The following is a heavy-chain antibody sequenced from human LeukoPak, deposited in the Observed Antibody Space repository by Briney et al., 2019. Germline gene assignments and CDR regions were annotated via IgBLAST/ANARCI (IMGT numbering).Heavy chain of an antibody. J-gene: IGHJ3*02. CDR1: GGSFSGYY. CDR3: ARHGIGRHDAFDI. D-gene: IGHD2-15*01. Sequence: PSETLSLTCAVYGGSFSGYYWSWIRQLPGKGLEWIGEINHSGSTNYNPSLKSRVTISVDTSKNQFSLKLSSVTAADTAVYYCARHGIGRHDAFDIWGQGTMVTVSS. V-gene: IGHV4-34*01. CDR2: INHSGST.